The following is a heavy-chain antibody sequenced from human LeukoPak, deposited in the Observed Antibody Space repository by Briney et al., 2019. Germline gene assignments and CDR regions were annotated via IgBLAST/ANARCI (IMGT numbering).Heavy chain of an antibody. D-gene: IGHD3-9*01. CDR1: GGSSSGYY. CDR3: ARGRERITIFGSYYYYGMDV. V-gene: IGHV4-34*01. Sequence: SETLSLTCAVYGGSSSGYYWSWIRQPPGKGLEWIGEINHSGSTNYNPSLKSRVTISVDTSKNQFSLKLSSVTAADTAVYYCARGRERITIFGSYYYYGMDVWGKGTTVTVSS. CDR2: INHSGST. J-gene: IGHJ6*04.